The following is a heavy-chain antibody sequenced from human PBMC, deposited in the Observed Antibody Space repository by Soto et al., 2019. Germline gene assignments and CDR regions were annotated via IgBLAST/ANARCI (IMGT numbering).Heavy chain of an antibody. CDR1: GGSISGGDYY. CDR3: ARGMGMIRRHDS. J-gene: IGHJ4*02. V-gene: IGHV4-30-4*01. D-gene: IGHD3-22*01. Sequence: QVQLQESGPGLVKPSETLSLTCTVSGGSISGGDYYWTWIRQSPGKGLEWIGNIYYTGTTYYNPSLKSRVTIAVDTSNNQFYLSMNSVTATDTAVYYCARGMGMIRRHDSWVQGTLVIVST. CDR2: IYYTGTT.